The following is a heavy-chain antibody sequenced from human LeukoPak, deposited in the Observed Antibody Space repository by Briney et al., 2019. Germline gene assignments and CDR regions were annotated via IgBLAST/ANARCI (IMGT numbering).Heavy chain of an antibody. V-gene: IGHV3-30*18. CDR1: GFTFSSYG. J-gene: IGHJ3*02. Sequence: PGGSLRLSCAASGFTFSSYGMHWVRQAPGKGLEWVAVISYDGSNKYYADSVKGRFTISRDNSKNTLYLQMNSLRAEDTAVYYCAKGSSSWYTGTVDAFDIWGQGTMVTLSS. CDR3: AKGSSSWYTGTVDAFDI. CDR2: ISYDGSNK. D-gene: IGHD6-13*01.